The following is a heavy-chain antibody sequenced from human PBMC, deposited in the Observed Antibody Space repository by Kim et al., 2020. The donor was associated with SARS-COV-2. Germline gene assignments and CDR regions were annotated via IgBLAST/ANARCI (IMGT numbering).Heavy chain of an antibody. CDR1: GFIFSNYG. J-gene: IGHJ6*02. V-gene: IGHV3-33*05. CDR2: ITFDGSQK. D-gene: IGHD4-17*01. Sequence: GGSQRLSCEASGFIFSNYGMHWVRQAPGKGLEWVAVITFDGSQKYCADSVKGRFTISRDNFKNTVYLQMNSLRGEDMAVYYCANNDFANYRSGAMNVWGQGTTVTVSS. CDR3: ANNDFANYRSGAMNV.